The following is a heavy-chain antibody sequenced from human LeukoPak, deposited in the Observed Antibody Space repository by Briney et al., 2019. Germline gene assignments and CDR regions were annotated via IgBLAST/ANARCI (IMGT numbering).Heavy chain of an antibody. CDR3: ARGERFLEWLSANDAFDI. V-gene: IGHV4-34*01. J-gene: IGHJ3*02. CDR1: GGSFSGYY. Sequence: PSETLSLTCAVHGGSFSGYYWSWIRQPPGKGLEWIGEINHSGSTNYNPSLKSRVTISVDTSKNQFSLKLSSVTAADTAVYYCARGERFLEWLSANDAFDIWGQGTMVTVSS. CDR2: INHSGST. D-gene: IGHD3-3*01.